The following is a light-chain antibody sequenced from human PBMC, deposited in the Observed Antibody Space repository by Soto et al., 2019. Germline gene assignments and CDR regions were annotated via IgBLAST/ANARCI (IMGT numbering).Light chain of an antibody. J-gene: IGKJ1*01. Sequence: DIQMTQSPSTLSASVGDRVTITCRASQNIETWLAWYQQKPGKAPNLLIYRASTLETGVPSRFSGSGSGTEFTLTISSLQPDDSATYYCQQYNTYSRTFGQGTKGEI. CDR2: RAS. CDR1: QNIETW. V-gene: IGKV1-5*03. CDR3: QQYNTYSRT.